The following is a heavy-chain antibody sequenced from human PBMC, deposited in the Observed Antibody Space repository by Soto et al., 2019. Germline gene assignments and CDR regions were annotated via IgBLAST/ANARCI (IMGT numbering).Heavy chain of an antibody. V-gene: IGHV4-39*01. CDR3: VRHSYASGWFADY. J-gene: IGHJ4*02. D-gene: IGHD6-19*01. Sequence: SETLSLTCTVSGGSISTSRYYWAWIRQPPGKGLEWIGSVYYSGNTYYNPSLKSRVATSVDTSKNRFSLKLNSVTATDTAVYYCVRHSYASGWFADYWGQGTLVTVSS. CDR1: GGSISTSRYY. CDR2: VYYSGNT.